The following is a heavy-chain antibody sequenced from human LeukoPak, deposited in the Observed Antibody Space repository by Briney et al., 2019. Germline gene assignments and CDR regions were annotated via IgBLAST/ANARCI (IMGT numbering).Heavy chain of an antibody. CDR1: GGSISSSSYY. CDR2: IYYSGST. J-gene: IGHJ5*02. D-gene: IGHD4-11*01. V-gene: IGHV4-39*01. Sequence: SETLSLTCTVSGGSISSSSYYWGWTRQPPGKGLEWIGSIYYSGSTYYNPSLKSRVTISVDTSKNQFSLKLSSVTAADTAVYYCARHPTHDYSNYLEPNWFDPWGQGTLVTVSS. CDR3: ARHPTHDYSNYLEPNWFDP.